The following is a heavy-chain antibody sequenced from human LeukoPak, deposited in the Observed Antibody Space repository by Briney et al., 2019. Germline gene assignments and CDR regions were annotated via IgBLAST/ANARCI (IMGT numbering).Heavy chain of an antibody. J-gene: IGHJ4*02. Sequence: SETLSLTCTVSGGSISSYYWSWIRQPPGKGLEWIGYIYYSGSTNYNPSLKSRVTTSVDTSKNQFSLRLISVTAADTAVYFCARGIQDDYGYNWNLFDYWGQGTLVTVSS. CDR3: ARGIQDDYGYNWNLFDY. CDR1: GGSISSYY. CDR2: IYYSGST. V-gene: IGHV4-59*01. D-gene: IGHD1-7*01.